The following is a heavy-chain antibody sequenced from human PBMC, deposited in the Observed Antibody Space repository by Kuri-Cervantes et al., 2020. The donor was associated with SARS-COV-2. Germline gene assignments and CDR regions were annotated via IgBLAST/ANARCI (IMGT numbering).Heavy chain of an antibody. V-gene: IGHV4-59*12. CDR2: INYSGNT. CDR3: AREFAGMDV. Sequence: SETLSLTCTVSGGSFSGYHWSWIRQPPGKGLEWIGYINYSGNTNYKPSLQSRVTISVDTSKNQFSLKLSSVTAADTAVYYCAREFAGMDVWGQGTTVTVSS. CDR1: GGSFSGYH. J-gene: IGHJ6*02.